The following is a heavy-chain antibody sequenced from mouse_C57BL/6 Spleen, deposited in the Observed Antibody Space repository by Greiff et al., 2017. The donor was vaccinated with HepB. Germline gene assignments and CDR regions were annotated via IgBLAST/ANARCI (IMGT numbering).Heavy chain of an antibody. J-gene: IGHJ3*01. CDR2: INPSSGYT. CDR1: GYTFTSYT. V-gene: IGHV1-4*01. D-gene: IGHD2-5*01. CDR3: ARSRYSNSSWFAY. Sequence: QVQLKESGAELARPGASVKMSCKASGYTFTSYTMHWVKQRPGQGLEWIGYINPSSGYTKYNQKFKDKATLTADKSSSTAYMQLSSLTSEDSAVYYCARSRYSNSSWFAYWGQGTLVTVSA.